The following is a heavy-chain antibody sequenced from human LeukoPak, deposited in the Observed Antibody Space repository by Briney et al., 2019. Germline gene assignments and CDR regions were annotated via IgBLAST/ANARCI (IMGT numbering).Heavy chain of an antibody. V-gene: IGHV1-18*01. CDR3: ARDLYRGSCSFVTY. J-gene: IGHJ4*02. Sequence: AAVKVSCKSSGYTFTTTCGISWVRQTPGQGLEWMGWNRGENSNTKSAQRFQGPVTRTNDTSTSTAYMALRSLRAADTAVYYCARDLYRGSCSFVTYWGQGTLVTVSS. D-gene: IGHD3-22*01. CDR1: GYTFTTTCG. CDR2: NRGENSNT.